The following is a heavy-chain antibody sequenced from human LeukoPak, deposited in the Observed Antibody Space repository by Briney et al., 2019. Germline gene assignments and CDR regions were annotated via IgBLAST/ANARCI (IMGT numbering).Heavy chain of an antibody. J-gene: IGHJ4*02. CDR1: GGSISSNNW. V-gene: IGHV4-4*02. CDR2: IYHSGSP. CDR3: ARVNINNWHSCDY. D-gene: IGHD1-1*01. Sequence: SQTLSLTCAVSGGSISSNNWRGWVRQPPGKGLEWIGEIYHSGSPNYNPSLKSRVTISVDKSRNHFSLNLSSVTAADTAVYYCARVNINNWHSCDYWGQGTLVTVSS.